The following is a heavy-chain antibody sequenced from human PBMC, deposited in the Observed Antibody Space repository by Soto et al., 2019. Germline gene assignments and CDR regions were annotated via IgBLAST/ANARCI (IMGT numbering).Heavy chain of an antibody. CDR2: VSGSGGST. J-gene: IGHJ6*02. V-gene: IGHV3-23*01. CDR1: GFTFNTYA. Sequence: EVQLLESGGGLIQPGESLRLSCAASGFTFNTYAMNWVRQAPGKGLEWVSVVSGSGGSTYYSDSVKGRFTISRENAKNSLYLQMNSLRAGDTAVYYCARGGSSFPLGYYGMDVWGQGTTVTVSS. D-gene: IGHD6-6*01. CDR3: ARGGSSFPLGYYGMDV.